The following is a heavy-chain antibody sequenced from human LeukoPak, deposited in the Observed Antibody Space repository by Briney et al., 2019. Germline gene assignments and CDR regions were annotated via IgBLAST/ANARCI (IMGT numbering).Heavy chain of an antibody. D-gene: IGHD2-15*01. CDR3: ARDYGGNYFDY. V-gene: IGHV4-31*03. J-gene: IGHJ4*02. CDR2: IYYSGST. Sequence: SEILSLTCTVSGGSISSGGYYWSWIRQHPGKGLEWIGYIYYSGSTYYNPSLKSRVTISVDTSKNQFSLKLSSVTAADTAVYYCARDYGGNYFDYWGQGTLVTVSS. CDR1: GGSISSGGYY.